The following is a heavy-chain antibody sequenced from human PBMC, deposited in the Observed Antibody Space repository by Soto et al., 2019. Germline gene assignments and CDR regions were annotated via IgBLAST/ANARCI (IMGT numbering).Heavy chain of an antibody. V-gene: IGHV4-31*03. CDR2: IYYSGST. CDR1: GGSISSGGYY. D-gene: IGHD3-22*01. CDR3: ARWIPRRMIVVVMGFDP. J-gene: IGHJ5*02. Sequence: SETLSLTCTVSGGSISSGGYYWSWIRQHPGKCLEWIGYIYYSGSTYYNPSLKSRVTISVDTSKNQFSLKLSSVTAADTAVYYCARWIPRRMIVVVMGFDPWGQGTLVTVSS.